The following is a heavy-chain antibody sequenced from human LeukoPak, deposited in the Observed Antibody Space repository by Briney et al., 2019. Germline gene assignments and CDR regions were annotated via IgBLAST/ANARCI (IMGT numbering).Heavy chain of an antibody. J-gene: IGHJ4*02. Sequence: GGSLRLSCAASGFNFANHAMSWVRQTPGKGLEWVSTISGGGDITYYADSVKGRFTISRDNSKDTLFLQMHSLRPGDTAVYYCVREDTPATANYWGQGTLVTISS. D-gene: IGHD2-21*02. CDR1: GFNFANHA. CDR2: ISGGGDIT. CDR3: VREDTPATANY. V-gene: IGHV3-23*01.